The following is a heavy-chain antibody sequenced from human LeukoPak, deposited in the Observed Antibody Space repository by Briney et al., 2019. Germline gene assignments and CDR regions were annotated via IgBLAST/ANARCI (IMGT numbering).Heavy chain of an antibody. CDR2: IYYSGST. CDR1: GGSISSSSYY. CDR3: AGGIWVAATQD. J-gene: IGHJ4*02. Sequence: SETLSLTCTVSGGSISSSSYYWGWIRQPPGKGLEWIGSIYYSGSTYYNPSLKSRVTISVDTSKNQFSLKLSSVTAADTAVYYCAGGIWVAATQDWGQGTLVTVSS. D-gene: IGHD2-15*01. V-gene: IGHV4-39*01.